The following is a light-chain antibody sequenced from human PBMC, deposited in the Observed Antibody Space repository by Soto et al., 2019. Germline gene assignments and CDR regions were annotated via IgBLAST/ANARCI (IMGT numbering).Light chain of an antibody. J-gene: IGKJ5*01. V-gene: IGKV1-8*01. CDR3: QQYYSYPRT. CDR2: AAS. Sequence: IQMTQSPSSLSASVGYRFTITCRASQGISNYLAWYQLKPGKVPNLLIYAASTLQSGVPSRFSGSGSGTDFTLTISCLQSEDFATYYCQQYYSYPRTFGQGTRREIK. CDR1: QGISNY.